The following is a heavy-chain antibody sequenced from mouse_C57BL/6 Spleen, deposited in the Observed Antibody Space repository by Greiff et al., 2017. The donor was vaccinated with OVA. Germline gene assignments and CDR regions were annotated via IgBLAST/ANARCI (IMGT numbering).Heavy chain of an antibody. CDR1: GFTFSSYA. V-gene: IGHV5-9-1*02. CDR2: ISSGGDYI. J-gene: IGHJ1*03. Sequence: EVQGVESGEGLVKPGGSLKLSCAASGFTFSSYAMSWVRQTPEKRLEWVAYISSGGDYIYYADTVKGRFTISRDNARNTLYLQMSSLKSEDTAMYYCTRDPNKGYWYFDVWGTGTTVTVSS. CDR3: TRDPNKGYWYFDV.